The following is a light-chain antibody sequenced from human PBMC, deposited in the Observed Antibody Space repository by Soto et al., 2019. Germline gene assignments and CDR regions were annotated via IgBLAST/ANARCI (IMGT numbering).Light chain of an antibody. V-gene: IGKV1-39*01. J-gene: IGKJ1*01. CDR3: QQSYSTPRT. CDR2: AAS. Sequence: DILMTQSPSSLSASVGDIVTITCRASQTISIHLNWYQQKPGTAPNLLIYAASNLQSGVPSRFSGRGSGTEFTLTINSLQPEDFATYYCQQSYSTPRTFGQGTKVDIK. CDR1: QTISIH.